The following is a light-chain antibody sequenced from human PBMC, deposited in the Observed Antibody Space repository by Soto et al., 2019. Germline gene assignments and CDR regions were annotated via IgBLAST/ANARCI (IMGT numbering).Light chain of an antibody. Sequence: EIVLTQSPGTLSLSPGERATLSCRASQSVSSNYLAWYQQKPGQAPRLLIYGASNRVTGIPDRFSGSGSGTDVTLTISRLEPEDFAVYYCQQYGSSPRTFGQGTKVEIE. CDR3: QQYGSSPRT. CDR2: GAS. V-gene: IGKV3-20*01. J-gene: IGKJ1*01. CDR1: QSVSSNY.